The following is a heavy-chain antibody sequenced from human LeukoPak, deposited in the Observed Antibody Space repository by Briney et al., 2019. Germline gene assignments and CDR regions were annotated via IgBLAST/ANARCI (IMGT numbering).Heavy chain of an antibody. D-gene: IGHD2-2*01. CDR2: MDEYGSDI. Sequence: GGSLRLSCVVSGFDFSGFSMSWVCQAPGKGLEWVAIMDEYGSDIFYVESVKGRFIISRANARNSLYLQMNNLRAEDTAVYYCARPRGCGSARCNNFDYWGQGTLVTVSS. J-gene: IGHJ4*02. CDR3: ARPRGCGSARCNNFDY. CDR1: GFDFSGFS. V-gene: IGHV3-7*01.